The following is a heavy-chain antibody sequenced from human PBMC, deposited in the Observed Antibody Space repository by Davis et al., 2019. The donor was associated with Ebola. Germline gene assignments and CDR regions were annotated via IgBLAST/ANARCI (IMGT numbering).Heavy chain of an antibody. Sequence: AASVKVSCKASGGTFSSYAISWVRQAPGQGLEWMGRIIPILGIANYAQKFQGRVTMTRNTSISTAYMELSSLRSEDTAVYYCARRRSSWTTRNWFDPWGQGTLVTVSS. CDR2: IIPILGIA. V-gene: IGHV1-69*04. J-gene: IGHJ5*02. D-gene: IGHD3/OR15-3a*01. CDR1: GGTFSSYA. CDR3: ARRRSSWTTRNWFDP.